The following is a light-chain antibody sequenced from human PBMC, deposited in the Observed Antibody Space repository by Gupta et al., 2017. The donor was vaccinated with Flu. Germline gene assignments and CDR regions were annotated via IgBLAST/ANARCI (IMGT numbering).Light chain of an antibody. Sequence: EIVLTQSPGTLSLSPGETATLSCRASQSVSSNYLAWYQQKPGQAPRLLISGASSRATGIPDRFSGSGSGTDFTLTISRLEPEDFAVYFCQQDGSSPRTFGPGAKVEIK. CDR1: QSVSSNY. J-gene: IGKJ1*01. CDR2: GAS. V-gene: IGKV3-20*01. CDR3: QQDGSSPRT.